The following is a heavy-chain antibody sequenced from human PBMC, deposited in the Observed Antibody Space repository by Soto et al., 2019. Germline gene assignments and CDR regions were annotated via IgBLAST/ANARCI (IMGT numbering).Heavy chain of an antibody. Sequence: SVKVSCKASGGTFSSYRINWVRQAPGQGLEWVGGIVTIYRTADYAQKFQGRDTITADESARTSYMELRSLQSQDTAVYYCVRDSGAKLSSSWGQGTLVTVSS. CDR2: IVTIYRTA. CDR1: GGTFSSYR. CDR3: VRDSGAKLSSS. J-gene: IGHJ4*02. V-gene: IGHV1-69*13. D-gene: IGHD6-13*01.